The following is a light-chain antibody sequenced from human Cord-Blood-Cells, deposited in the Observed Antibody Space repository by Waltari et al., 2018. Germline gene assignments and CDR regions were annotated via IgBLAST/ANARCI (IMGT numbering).Light chain of an antibody. CDR1: QSVSSY. CDR2: DAS. V-gene: IGKV3-11*01. Sequence: ETVLTQSPATLSLSPGEQATLSCRASQSVSSYLAWFQQKPGQAPRLLIYDASNMATGSPARFSGSGSGTDFTLTISSLETEDFAVYYCQQRSNWPPITFGQGTRLEIK. J-gene: IGKJ5*01. CDR3: QQRSNWPPIT.